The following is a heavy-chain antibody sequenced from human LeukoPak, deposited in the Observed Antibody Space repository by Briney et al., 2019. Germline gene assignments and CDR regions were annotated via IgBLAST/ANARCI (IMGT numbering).Heavy chain of an antibody. CDR2: INSDGSDT. D-gene: IGHD6-19*01. CDR1: GLTASSNW. V-gene: IGHV3-74*01. CDR3: AKATGLSTKQWLVPFDY. J-gene: IGHJ4*02. Sequence: GGSLRLSCAASGLTASSNWMHWVRQAPGKGLVWVSRINSDGSDTRYADSVKGRFTISRDNAKNSLYLQMNSLRAEDTALYYCAKATGLSTKQWLVPFDYWGQGTLVTVSS.